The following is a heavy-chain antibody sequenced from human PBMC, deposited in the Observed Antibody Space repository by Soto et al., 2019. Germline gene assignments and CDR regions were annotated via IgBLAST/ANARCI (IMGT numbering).Heavy chain of an antibody. V-gene: IGHV1-46*03. D-gene: IGHD2-15*01. CDR1: GYTFTSYY. CDR2: INPSGGST. J-gene: IGHJ4*02. CDR3: ARVNVVVAAMESFDY. Sequence: QVQLVQSGAEVKKPGASVKVSCKASGYTFTSYYMHWVRQAPGQGLEWMGIINPSGGSTSYAQKVQGRVTMTRDTSTSTVYMELSSLRSEDTAVYYCARVNVVVAAMESFDYWGQGTLVTVSS.